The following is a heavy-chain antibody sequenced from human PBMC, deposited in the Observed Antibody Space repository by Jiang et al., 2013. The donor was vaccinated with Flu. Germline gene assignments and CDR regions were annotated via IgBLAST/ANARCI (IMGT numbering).Heavy chain of an antibody. CDR3: ARDTSAAETSWWLDP. D-gene: IGHD6-13*01. V-gene: IGHV1-46*01. Sequence: SGAEVKKPGASVRVSCKASGYSFPSHYMHWVRQAPGQGLEWMAIINPNNGGTNYAQQFQGRVTLTRDTSTSTVYMELNDLRSEDTAVYYCARDTSAAETSWWLDPWGQGTLVTV. J-gene: IGHJ5*02. CDR2: INPNNGGT. CDR1: GYSFPSHY.